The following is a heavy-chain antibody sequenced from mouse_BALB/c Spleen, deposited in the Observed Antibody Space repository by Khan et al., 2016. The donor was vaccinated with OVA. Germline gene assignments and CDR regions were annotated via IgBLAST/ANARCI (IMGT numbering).Heavy chain of an antibody. CDR2: ISSGGHYT. D-gene: IGHD1-1*02. J-gene: IGHJ3*01. CDR1: GFTFSTYG. V-gene: IGHV5-6*02. Sequence: DVKLVESGGDLVKPGGSLKLSCAASGFTFSTYGMSWVRQTPDMRLEWVATISSGGHYTYYPASVTGRFTISRDNGKNTLYLQMSSLKSEDTAIYYCARLAYYYNSEGFAYWGQGTLVTVSA. CDR3: ARLAYYYNSEGFAY.